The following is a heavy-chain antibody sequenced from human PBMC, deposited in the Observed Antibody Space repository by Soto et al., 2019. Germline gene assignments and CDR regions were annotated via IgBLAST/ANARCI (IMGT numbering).Heavy chain of an antibody. CDR3: AREAQVVDDAFDI. J-gene: IGHJ3*02. Sequence: QVQLVESGGGVVQPGRSLRLSCAASGFTFSSYAMHWVRQAPGKGLEWVAVISYDGSNKYYADSVKGRFTISRDNSKNPLYLQMNSLRADDTAVYYCAREAQVVDDAFDIWGQGTMVTVSS. CDR1: GFTFSSYA. V-gene: IGHV3-30-3*01. CDR2: ISYDGSNK. D-gene: IGHD2-2*01.